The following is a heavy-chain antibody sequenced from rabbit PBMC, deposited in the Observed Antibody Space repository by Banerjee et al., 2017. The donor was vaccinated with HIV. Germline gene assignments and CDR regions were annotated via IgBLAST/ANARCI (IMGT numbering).Heavy chain of an antibody. D-gene: IGHD1-1*01. CDR2: IYTRSGTT. CDR3: ARSASSDNYGISPFNL. Sequence: QEQLVESGGGLVKPEGSLTLTCTASGFSFSSSYYMCWVRQAPGKGLEWTGCIYTRSGTTDYASWAKGRFTISKTSSTTVTLQMTSPTAADTATYFCARSASSDNYGISPFNLWGPGTLVTVS. J-gene: IGHJ4*01. V-gene: IGHV1S45*01. CDR1: GFSFSSSYY.